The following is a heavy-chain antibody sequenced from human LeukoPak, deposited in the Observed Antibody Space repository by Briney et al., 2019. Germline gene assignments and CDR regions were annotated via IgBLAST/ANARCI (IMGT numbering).Heavy chain of an antibody. V-gene: IGHV3-23*01. J-gene: IGHJ4*02. CDR1: GFTFSSYA. D-gene: IGHD6-13*01. Sequence: GGSLRLSCAASGFTFSSYAMSWVRQAPGKGLEWVSAISGSGGSTYYADSVKGRFTISRDNSKNTLYVQMNSLRAEDTAVYYCAKVRSGDIAAALNYWGQGTLVPVS. CDR2: ISGSGGST. CDR3: AKVRSGDIAAALNY.